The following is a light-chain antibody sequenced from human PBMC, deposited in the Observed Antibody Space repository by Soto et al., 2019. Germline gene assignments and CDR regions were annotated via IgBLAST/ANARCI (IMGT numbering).Light chain of an antibody. CDR3: SSYTIPSTPSV. J-gene: IGLJ1*01. V-gene: IGLV2-14*01. CDR2: DCS. Sequence: LKQPASGNGAAGGGSRISNTRTSSEVGGYNYVSWYQQHPGKAPKISIYDCSNQPAGGSNRLSGSKSGNTASLTNSGLQAEDDPDYYFSSYTIPSTPSVF. CDR1: SSEVGGYNY.